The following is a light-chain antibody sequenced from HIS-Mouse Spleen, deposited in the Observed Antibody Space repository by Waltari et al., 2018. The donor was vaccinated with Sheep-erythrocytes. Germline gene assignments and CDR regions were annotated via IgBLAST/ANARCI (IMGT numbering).Light chain of an antibody. Sequence: SYELTQPPSVSVSPGQTASITCSGDKLGYKYACWYQQKPGQSPVLVIYQDSKRPSGIPERFSGSNSGNTATLTISGTQAMDEADYYCQAWDSSTAWVFGGVTKLTVL. V-gene: IGLV3-1*01. CDR1: KLGYKY. J-gene: IGLJ3*02. CDR3: QAWDSSTAWV. CDR2: QDS.